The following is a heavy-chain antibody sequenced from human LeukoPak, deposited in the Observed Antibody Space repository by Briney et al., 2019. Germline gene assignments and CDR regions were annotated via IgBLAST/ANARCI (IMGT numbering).Heavy chain of an antibody. V-gene: IGHV6-1*01. J-gene: IGHJ4*02. Sequence: SQTLSLTCTISGDSVSRDSAAWNWIRQSPSRGLEWLGRTYYKSRWYNDYAVSLRGRISINPDTTENQFSLQLNSVTPEDAAVYYCARGATFYDDTSGYPGPFYFGYWGQGSLVTVSS. CDR2: TYYKSRWYN. D-gene: IGHD3-22*01. CDR1: GDSVSRDSAA. CDR3: ARGATFYDDTSGYPGPFYFGY.